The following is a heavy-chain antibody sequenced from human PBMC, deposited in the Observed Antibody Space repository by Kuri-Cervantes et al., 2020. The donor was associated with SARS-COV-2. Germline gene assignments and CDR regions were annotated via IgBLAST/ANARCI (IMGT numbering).Heavy chain of an antibody. D-gene: IGHD2-2*01. CDR2: IDQNGNKK. Sequence: GESLKISCAASGLTFSTYWLTWVRQAPGKGLEWVANIDQNGNKKYYVDSVRGRFTISRDNAKNSLYLQMNSLRVEDTAVYYCARATSPLGYCSSTNCYYDALDIWGQGTMVTVSS. V-gene: IGHV3-7*05. CDR3: ARATSPLGYCSSTNCYYDALDI. J-gene: IGHJ3*02. CDR1: GLTFSTYW.